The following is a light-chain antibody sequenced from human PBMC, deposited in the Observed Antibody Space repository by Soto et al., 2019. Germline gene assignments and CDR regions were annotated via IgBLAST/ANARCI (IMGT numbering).Light chain of an antibody. J-gene: IGLJ1*01. CDR2: SNN. CDR3: AAWDDSLTGYV. CDR1: NSNIGSNA. Sequence: SVLTQPPSASGTPGQRVTISCSGSNSNIGSNAVNWYQQLPGTAPKLLIYSNNQRPSGVPDRFSVSKSGTSASLAISGLQSEDEADYLCAAWDDSLTGYVFGPGIKVTV. V-gene: IGLV1-44*01.